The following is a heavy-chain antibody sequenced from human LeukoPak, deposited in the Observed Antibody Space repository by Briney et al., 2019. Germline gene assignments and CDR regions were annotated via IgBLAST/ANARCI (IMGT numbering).Heavy chain of an antibody. V-gene: IGHV3-74*01. CDR3: ASLGHAGYYDFWSGYYMPYYMDV. J-gene: IGHJ6*03. CDR2: ISSDGSST. D-gene: IGHD3-3*01. Sequence: PGGSLRLSCTASGFTFSSYWMHWVRQAPGKGLVWVSRISSDGSSTTYADFVKGRFTISRDNAKHTLYLQMNSLRAEDTAVYYCASLGHAGYYDFWSGYYMPYYMDVWGKGTTVTVSS. CDR1: GFTFSSYW.